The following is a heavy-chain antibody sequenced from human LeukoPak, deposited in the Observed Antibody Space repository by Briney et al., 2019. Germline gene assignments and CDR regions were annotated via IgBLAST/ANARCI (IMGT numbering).Heavy chain of an antibody. J-gene: IGHJ4*02. CDR2: IYYSGST. CDR1: GGSVSSGSYY. Sequence: KPSETLSLTCTVSGGSVSSGSYYWSWIRQPPGKGLEWIGYIYYSGSTNYNPSLKSRVTISVDTSKNQFSLKLSSVTAADTAVYYCARAYGLELLRYYFDYWGQGTLVTVSS. V-gene: IGHV4-61*01. D-gene: IGHD1-7*01. CDR3: ARAYGLELLRYYFDY.